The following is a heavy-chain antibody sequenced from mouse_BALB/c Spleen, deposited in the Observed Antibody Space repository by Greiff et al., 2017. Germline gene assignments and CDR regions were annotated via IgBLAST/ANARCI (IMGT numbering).Heavy chain of an antibody. J-gene: IGHJ3*01. Sequence: EVHLVESGGGLVKPGGSLKLSCAASGFTFSSYAMSWVRQSPEKRLEWVAEISSGGSYTYYPDTVTGRFTISRDNAKNTLYLEMSSLRSEDTAMYYCAREDAGFAYWGQGTLVTVSA. CDR2: ISSGGSYT. V-gene: IGHV5-9-4*01. CDR3: AREDAGFAY. CDR1: GFTFSSYA.